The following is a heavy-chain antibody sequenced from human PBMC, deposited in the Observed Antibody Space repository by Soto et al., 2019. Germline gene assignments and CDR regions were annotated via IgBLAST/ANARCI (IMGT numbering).Heavy chain of an antibody. V-gene: IGHV4-34*02. D-gene: IGHD1-26*01. CDR3: ARVSRGTGTSWGAFYYMDV. CDR2: INHFGRT. Sequence: QVQLQQWGAGLLKPSETLSLTCAVYSGSFNTYYWSWVRQPPGKGLEWIAEINHFGRTNYNPSLKSRHTIAVDTSKNQLSLSLSSVTAADTAVYYCARVSRGTGTSWGAFYYMDVWGTGTPVTVSS. CDR1: SGSFNTYY. J-gene: IGHJ6*03.